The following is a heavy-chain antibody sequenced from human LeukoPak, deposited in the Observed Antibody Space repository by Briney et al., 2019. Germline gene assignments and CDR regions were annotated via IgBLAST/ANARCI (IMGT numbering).Heavy chain of an antibody. V-gene: IGHV3-43*02. CDR2: ISGDGATT. D-gene: IGHD6-13*01. J-gene: IGHJ6*02. CDR3: VKDSSSWYLTRYYYYGMDV. CDR1: GFTFDDYA. Sequence: GGSLRLSCAASGFTFDDYAMHWVRQAPGKGLEWVSLISGDGATTYYADSVKGRFTISRDNSKNSLYLQMNSLRTEDTALYYCVKDSSSWYLTRYYYYGMDVWGQGTTVTVS.